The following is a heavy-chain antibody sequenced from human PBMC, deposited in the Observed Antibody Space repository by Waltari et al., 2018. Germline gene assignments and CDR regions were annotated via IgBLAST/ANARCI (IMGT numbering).Heavy chain of an antibody. J-gene: IGHJ3*02. CDR1: GYTLTELS. CDR3: AKDRAMIVVAPSAFDI. CDR2: FDPEDGET. Sequence: QVQLVQSGAEVKKPGASVKVSCKVSGYTLTELSMPWVRQAPGKGLEWMGGFDPEDGETIYAQKFQGRVTMTEDTSTDTAYMELRSLRSDDTAVYYCAKDRAMIVVAPSAFDIWGQGTMVTVSS. V-gene: IGHV1-24*01. D-gene: IGHD3-22*01.